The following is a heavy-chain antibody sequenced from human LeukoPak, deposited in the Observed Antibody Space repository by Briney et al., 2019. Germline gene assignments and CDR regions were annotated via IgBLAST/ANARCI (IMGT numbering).Heavy chain of an antibody. D-gene: IGHD3-3*01. V-gene: IGHV3-74*01. J-gene: IGHJ5*02. Sequence: GGSLRLSCAASGFTFSSYWMHWVRPAPGKGLVWVSRINSDGSSTSYADSVKGRFTISRDNAKNTLYLQMNSLRAEDTAVYYCAREVGYDPSWWFDPWGQGTLVTVSS. CDR1: GFTFSSYW. CDR2: INSDGSST. CDR3: AREVGYDPSWWFDP.